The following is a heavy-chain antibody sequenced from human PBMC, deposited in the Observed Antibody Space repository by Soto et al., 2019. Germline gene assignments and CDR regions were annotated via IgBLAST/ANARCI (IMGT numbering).Heavy chain of an antibody. Sequence: SETLSLTCTVSGGSINNYWWSWIRQAADKRLEWIGRLHSTGATNYNPSLRSRVTMSVDKSKNQFSLNLASGTAADPAVYYCVRDVPAAGTDWFDPWGQGTRVTSPQ. CDR1: GGSINNYW. CDR2: LHSTGAT. J-gene: IGHJ5*02. CDR3: VRDVPAAGTDWFDP. D-gene: IGHD6-13*01. V-gene: IGHV4-4*07.